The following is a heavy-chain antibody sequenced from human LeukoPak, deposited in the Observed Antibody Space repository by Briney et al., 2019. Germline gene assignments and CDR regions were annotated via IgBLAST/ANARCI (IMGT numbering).Heavy chain of an antibody. J-gene: IGHJ1*01. CDR1: GFTFSNYG. Sequence: GGSLRLSCAASGFTFSNYGMHWVRQAPGKGLEWVAVIWYDGSNKYYADSVKGRFTISRDNSNNTVHLQMNSLRAEDTAVYYCTRDLTVATIRTPLQHWGQGTLRTVSS. CDR2: IWYDGSNK. D-gene: IGHD5-12*01. V-gene: IGHV3-33*01. CDR3: TRDLTVATIRTPLQH.